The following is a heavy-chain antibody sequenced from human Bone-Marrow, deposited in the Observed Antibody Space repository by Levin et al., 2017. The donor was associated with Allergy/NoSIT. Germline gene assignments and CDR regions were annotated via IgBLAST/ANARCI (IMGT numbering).Heavy chain of an antibody. CDR2: SNSDGST. CDR3: ARSYYYGSGSYAFDI. Sequence: SDYREHRVREAPRKGLVWVSRSNSDGSTSYADSVKGRFTISRDNAKNTLYLQMNSLRVEDTAVYYCARSYYYGSGSYAFDIWGQGTMVTVSS. V-gene: IGHV3-74*01. J-gene: IGHJ3*02. CDR1: SDYR. D-gene: IGHD3-10*01.